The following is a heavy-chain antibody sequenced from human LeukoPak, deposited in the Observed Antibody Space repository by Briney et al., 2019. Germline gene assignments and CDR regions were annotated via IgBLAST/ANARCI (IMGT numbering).Heavy chain of an antibody. CDR3: ARDGLQAYYDSSGFFDY. J-gene: IGHJ4*02. CDR2: ISGSSSFI. V-gene: IGHV3-21*01. D-gene: IGHD3-22*01. CDR1: GFTFSSYA. Sequence: GGSLRLSCAASGFTFSSYAMSWVRQAPGKGLEWVSSISGSSSFISYADSMQGRFTISRDNARNSLYLQMNSLRAEDTAVYYCARDGLQAYYDSSGFFDYWGQGTLVTVSS.